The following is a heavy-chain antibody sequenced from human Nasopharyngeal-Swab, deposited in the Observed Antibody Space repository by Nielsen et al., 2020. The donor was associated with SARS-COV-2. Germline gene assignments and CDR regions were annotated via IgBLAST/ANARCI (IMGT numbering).Heavy chain of an antibody. CDR1: RYTFTGYF. J-gene: IGHJ4*02. Sequence: ASVKVSCKPSRYTFTGYFIHWVRQAPGQGLEWMGRISPNSGGTNNAQKFQGRVTMTWDTSINTAYMALSRLGSDDTAVYYCAIPHCDDDVCYSRAAFDSWGPGTLVTVSS. CDR3: AIPHCDDDVCYSRAAFDS. V-gene: IGHV1-2*06. CDR2: ISPNSGGT. D-gene: IGHD2-8*02.